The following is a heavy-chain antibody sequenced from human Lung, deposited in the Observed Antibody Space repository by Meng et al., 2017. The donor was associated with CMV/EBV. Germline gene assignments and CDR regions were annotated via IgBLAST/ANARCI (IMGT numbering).Heavy chain of an antibody. Sequence: SETLSLTCAVYGGSFSGYYWSWIRQPPGKGLEWIGEINHSGSTNYNPSLKSRVTISVDTSKNQFSLKLSSVTAADTAVYYCAGEQVAVWGQGQVVTVSS. CDR2: INHSGST. V-gene: IGHV4-34*01. CDR1: GGSFSGYY. J-gene: IGHJ4*02. D-gene: IGHD2-15*01. CDR3: AGEQVAV.